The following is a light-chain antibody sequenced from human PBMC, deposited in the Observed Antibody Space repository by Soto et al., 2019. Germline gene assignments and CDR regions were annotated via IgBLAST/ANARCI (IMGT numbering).Light chain of an antibody. V-gene: IGLV2-11*01. Sequence: QSALTQPRSVSGSPGQSVTISCTGTSSDVGGYNYVSWYQQHPGKAPKLMIYDVSKRPSGVPDRFSGSKSGNTASLTISGLQAEDEADYYCCSYACSNSPNRVFGGGAKLTVL. CDR2: DVS. J-gene: IGLJ3*02. CDR3: CSYACSNSPNRV. CDR1: SSDVGGYNY.